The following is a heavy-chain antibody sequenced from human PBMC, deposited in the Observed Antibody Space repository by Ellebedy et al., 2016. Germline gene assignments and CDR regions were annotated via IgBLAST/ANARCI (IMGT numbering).Heavy chain of an antibody. V-gene: IGHV4-59*08. CDR3: ARLDYSYYYMDV. CDR1: GASISSYS. J-gene: IGHJ6*03. Sequence: SETLSLTCTASGASISSYSWSWIRQPPGKGLEWIGYIYHSGTTNYNPSLKSRVTISLDTSKNQFSLKLSSVTAADTAVYYCARLDYSYYYMDVWGKGTTVTVSS. CDR2: IYHSGTT.